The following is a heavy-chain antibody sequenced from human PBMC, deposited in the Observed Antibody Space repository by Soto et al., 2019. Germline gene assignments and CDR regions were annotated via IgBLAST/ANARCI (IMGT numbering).Heavy chain of an antibody. CDR1: GFTFSNYW. CDR3: ARDNWNTV. V-gene: IGHV3-74*01. D-gene: IGHD1-20*01. J-gene: IGHJ3*01. Sequence: GGSLGLSCAASGFTFSNYWMHWVRQAPGKGLVWVSRIHSDGSSTFYADSVKGRLTISRDNAKKMVYLQMNSLRAEDTAVYYCARDNWNTVWGQGTMVTVSS. CDR2: IHSDGSST.